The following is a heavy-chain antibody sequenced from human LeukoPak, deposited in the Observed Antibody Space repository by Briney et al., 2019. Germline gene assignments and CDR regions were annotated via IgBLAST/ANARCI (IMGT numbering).Heavy chain of an antibody. CDR3: ARPAYSSSWYILY. J-gene: IGHJ4*02. CDR1: GGSISSSSYY. CDR2: IYYSGST. V-gene: IGHV4-39*01. Sequence: SETLSLTCTVSGGSISSSSYYWGWIRQPPGKGLEWIGSIYYSGSTYYNPSLKSRVTISVDTSKNQFSLKLSSVTAADTAVYYCARPAYSSSWYILYWGQGTLVTVSS. D-gene: IGHD6-13*01.